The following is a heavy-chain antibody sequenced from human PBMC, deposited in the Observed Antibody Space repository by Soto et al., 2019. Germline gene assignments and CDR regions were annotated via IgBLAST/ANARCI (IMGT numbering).Heavy chain of an antibody. D-gene: IGHD3-10*02. CDR1: GDSIGRFY. CDR3: ATNVSRICLDI. V-gene: IGHV4-4*07. CDR2: VYGTGGV. J-gene: IGHJ6*02. Sequence: QLQLHESGPGLVKPSETLPLTCNVSGDSIGRFYWSWIRQSAGQGLEWIGRVYGTGGVTYYPALLGGSIIMLDRTTNRAALEMISVTAADTAVYFWATNVSRICLDIWGRGTRVSVSS.